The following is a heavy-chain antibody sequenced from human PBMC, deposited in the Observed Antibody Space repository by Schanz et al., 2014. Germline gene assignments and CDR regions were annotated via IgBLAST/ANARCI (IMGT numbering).Heavy chain of an antibody. Sequence: EVQLVESGGGLVQPGGSLRLSCAASGFTFSSYSMNWVRQAPGKRLEWVSFVHPGGSTYYPDSVKGRFTISRDSSKNTLSLQLNSLSAEDEAVSYCARDFQGHGPHIDFWGQGSLVTVSS. CDR1: GFTFSSYS. CDR2: VHPGGST. CDR3: ARDFQGHGPHIDF. D-gene: IGHD3-3*01. J-gene: IGHJ4*02. V-gene: IGHV3-66*02.